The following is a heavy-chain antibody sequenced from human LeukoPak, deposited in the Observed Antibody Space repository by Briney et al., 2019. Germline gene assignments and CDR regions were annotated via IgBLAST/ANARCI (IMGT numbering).Heavy chain of an antibody. CDR3: ARAPSYDSSGYDDY. Sequence: SVKVSCKASGGTFSSYAISWVRQAPGQGLEWMGRIIPILGIANYAQKFQGRVTITADKSMSTAYMELSSLRSEDTAVYYCARAPSYDSSGYDDYWGQGTLVTVSS. V-gene: IGHV1-69*04. J-gene: IGHJ4*02. D-gene: IGHD3-22*01. CDR2: IIPILGIA. CDR1: GGTFSSYA.